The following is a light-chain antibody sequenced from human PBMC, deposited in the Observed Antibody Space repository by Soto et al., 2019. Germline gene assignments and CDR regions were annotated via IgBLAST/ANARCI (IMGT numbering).Light chain of an antibody. CDR1: SSNIGNND. V-gene: IGLV1-36*01. CDR3: ATWDDSLNGLV. Sequence: QSVLTQPLSVSEAPGQRVTISCSGGSSNIGNNDVDWYQQLPGKAPKLLIYHDDLLPSGVSDRFSGSKSGTSASLAISEIQSEDEADYYCATWDDSLNGLVFGGGTKLTVL. CDR2: HDD. J-gene: IGLJ3*02.